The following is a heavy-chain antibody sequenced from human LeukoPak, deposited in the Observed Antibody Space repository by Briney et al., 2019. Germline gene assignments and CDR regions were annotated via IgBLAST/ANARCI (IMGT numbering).Heavy chain of an antibody. CDR1: GGSISSYY. J-gene: IGHJ4*02. Sequence: PSETLSLTCTVSGGSISSYYWSWIRQPPWKGLEWIGYIYYSGSTNYNPSLKSRVTISVDTSKNQFSLKLSSVTAADTAVYYCASYLSDGGAVAGIYYFDYWGQGTLVTVSS. V-gene: IGHV4-59*08. D-gene: IGHD6-19*01. CDR2: IYYSGST. CDR3: ASYLSDGGAVAGIYYFDY.